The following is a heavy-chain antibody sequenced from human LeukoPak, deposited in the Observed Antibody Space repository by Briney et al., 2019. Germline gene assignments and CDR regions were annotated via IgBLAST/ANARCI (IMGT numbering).Heavy chain of an antibody. J-gene: IGHJ5*02. Sequence: GGSLRLSCAASGFTFSSYGMSWVRQAPGKGLEWVSAISGSGGSTYYADSVKGRFTISRDNSKNTLYLQMNSLRAEDTAVYYCAKTYCSGGSCYSGPSGGLDWFDPWGQGTLVTVSS. CDR1: GFTFSSYG. CDR2: ISGSGGST. V-gene: IGHV3-23*01. CDR3: AKTYCSGGSCYSGPSGGLDWFDP. D-gene: IGHD2-15*01.